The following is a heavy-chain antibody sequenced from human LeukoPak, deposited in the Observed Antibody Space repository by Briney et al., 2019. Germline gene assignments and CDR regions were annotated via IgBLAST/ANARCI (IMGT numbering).Heavy chain of an antibody. CDR3: ARDYGGNSGWFDP. D-gene: IGHD4-23*01. CDR1: GYTFISYD. V-gene: IGHV1-8*03. CDR2: MNPNSGNT. Sequence: GASVKVSCEASGYTFISYDINWVRQATGQGLEWMGWMNPNSGNTGYAQKFQGRVTITRNTSISTAYMELSSLRSEDTAVYYCARDYGGNSGWFDPWGQGTLVTVSS. J-gene: IGHJ5*02.